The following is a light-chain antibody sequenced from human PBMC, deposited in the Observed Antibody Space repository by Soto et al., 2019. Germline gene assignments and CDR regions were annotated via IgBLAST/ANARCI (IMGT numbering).Light chain of an antibody. J-gene: IGKJ3*01. CDR1: QSI. CDR3: QQSYSTPFT. V-gene: IGKV1-39*01. CDR2: AAS. Sequence: DIQMTQSPSSLSASVGDRVTITCRASQSIINWYQQKPGKAPKLLIYAASSLQSGVPSRFSGSGSGTDFTLTISSLQPEDFATYYCQQSYSTPFTFGPGTKVDIK.